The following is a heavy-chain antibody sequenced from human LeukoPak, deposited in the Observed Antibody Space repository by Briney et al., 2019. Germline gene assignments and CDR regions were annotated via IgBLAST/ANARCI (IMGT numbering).Heavy chain of an antibody. D-gene: IGHD6-13*01. Sequence: GGSLRLSCAASGFTCSSYAMSWVRQAPGKGLGWVSAISGSGDSTYYGDSVKGRFTISRDNSKNTLYLQMNSLRAEDTAVYYCAKTRPLDSSSWSHGDYWGQGTLVTVSS. CDR1: GFTCSSYA. CDR3: AKTRPLDSSSWSHGDY. CDR2: ISGSGDST. V-gene: IGHV3-23*01. J-gene: IGHJ4*02.